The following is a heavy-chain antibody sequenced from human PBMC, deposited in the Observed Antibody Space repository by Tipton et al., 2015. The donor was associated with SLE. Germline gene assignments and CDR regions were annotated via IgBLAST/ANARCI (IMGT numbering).Heavy chain of an antibody. Sequence: TLSLTCTVSGGSIRSASYYWSWVRQPAGKGLEWIGHIFINGSTDYNPSLKNRVTISLDTSKNQFSLRLTSVTAADTAVFYCASSSGRHNYYGLDVWGQGTTVTVSS. CDR3: ASSSGRHNYYGLDV. J-gene: IGHJ6*02. CDR2: IFINGST. CDR1: GGSIRSASYY. D-gene: IGHD6-19*01. V-gene: IGHV4-61*09.